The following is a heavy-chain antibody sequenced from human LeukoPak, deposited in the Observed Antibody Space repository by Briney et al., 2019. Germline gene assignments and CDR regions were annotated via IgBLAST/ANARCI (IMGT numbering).Heavy chain of an antibody. CDR2: IYPGDSET. V-gene: IGHV5-51*01. J-gene: IGHJ4*02. Sequence: GESLKISCKASGYRFTSYWIGWVRQMPGKGLEWMGIIYPGDSETRYSPSFQGQVTISADKSISTAYLQWSSLKASDTAMYYCARHDIVRGYSGSYQTIDYWGQGTLVTVSS. CDR3: ARHDIVRGYSGSYQTIDY. CDR1: GYRFTSYW. D-gene: IGHD1-26*01.